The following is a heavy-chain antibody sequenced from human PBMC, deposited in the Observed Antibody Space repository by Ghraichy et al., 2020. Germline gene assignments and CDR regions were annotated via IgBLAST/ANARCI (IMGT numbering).Heavy chain of an antibody. V-gene: IGHV3-9*01. CDR1: GFSFDEHA. Sequence: SLNISCTASGFSFDEHAMHWVRQVPGKGLEWVSGICWHSRDILYADSVKGRFTISRDNAKNALYLEMNSLRVEDTALYYCTKGLRFLTRNNWFDSWGQGTLGTVSS. J-gene: IGHJ5*01. CDR2: ICWHSRDI. CDR3: TKGLRFLTRNNWFDS. D-gene: IGHD3-3*01.